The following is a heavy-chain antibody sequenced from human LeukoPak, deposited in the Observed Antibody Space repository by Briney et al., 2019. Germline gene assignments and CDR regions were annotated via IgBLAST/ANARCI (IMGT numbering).Heavy chain of an antibody. D-gene: IGHD6-13*01. CDR1: GFTFSSYG. CDR3: ARDLPPGAAGVTSPFDY. V-gene: IGHV3-30*03. J-gene: IGHJ4*02. CDR2: ISYDGSNK. Sequence: PGRSLRLSCAASGFTFSSYGMHWVRQAPGKGLEWVAVISYDGSNKYYADSVKGRFTISRDNSKNTLYLQMNSLRAEDTAVYYCARDLPPGAAGVTSPFDYWGQGTLVTVS.